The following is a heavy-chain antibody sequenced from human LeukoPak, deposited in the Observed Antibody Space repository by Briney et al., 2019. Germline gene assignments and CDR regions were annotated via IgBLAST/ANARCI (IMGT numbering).Heavy chain of an antibody. CDR3: AKEVRFLEWLLFPGFDY. CDR2: ISGSGGST. D-gene: IGHD3-3*01. J-gene: IGHJ4*02. CDR1: GFTFSSYA. Sequence: GGSLRLSCAASGFTFSSYAMSWVRQAPGKGLEWVSAISGSGGSTYYADSVKGRFTISRDNSKNTLYLQMNSLRAEDTAVYYCAKEVRFLEWLLFPGFDYWGQGTLVTVSS. V-gene: IGHV3-23*01.